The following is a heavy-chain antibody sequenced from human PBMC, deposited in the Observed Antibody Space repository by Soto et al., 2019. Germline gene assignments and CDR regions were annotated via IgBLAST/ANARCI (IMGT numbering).Heavy chain of an antibody. V-gene: IGHV3-7*01. J-gene: IGHJ5*02. Sequence: EVQLVDSGGGLVQPGGSLGLSCAASGFTFSSYWMSWVRLAPGKGLEWVAHIKQSGSDRYYVDSVRGRFTISRDNAKNSLYLQMNSLRVEDTAMYYCASVKSWAVSPWGQGTLVTVSS. D-gene: IGHD3-10*01. CDR3: ASVKSWAVSP. CDR2: IKQSGSDR. CDR1: GFTFSSYW.